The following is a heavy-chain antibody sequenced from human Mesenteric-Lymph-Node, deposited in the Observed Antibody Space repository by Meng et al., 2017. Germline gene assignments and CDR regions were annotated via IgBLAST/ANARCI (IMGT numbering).Heavy chain of an antibody. V-gene: IGHV3-9*01. CDR2: ISWNSGSI. CDR3: AKGGLGCSGGSCYRNWFDP. Sequence: SLKISCAASGFTFSSLWMTWVRQAPGKGLEWVSGISWNSGSIGYADSVKGRFTISRDNAKNSLYLQMNSLRAEDTALYYCAKGGLGCSGGSCYRNWFDPWGQGTLVTVSS. D-gene: IGHD2-15*01. CDR1: GFTFSSLW. J-gene: IGHJ5*02.